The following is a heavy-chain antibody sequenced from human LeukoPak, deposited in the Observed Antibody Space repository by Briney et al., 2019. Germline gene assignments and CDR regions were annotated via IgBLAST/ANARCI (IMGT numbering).Heavy chain of an antibody. CDR3: ARLVVVPAATLNWFDP. J-gene: IGHJ5*02. D-gene: IGHD2-2*01. CDR2: ISAYNGNT. CDR1: GYTFTSYG. Sequence: ASVKVSCKASGYTFTSYGISWVRQAPGQGLEWMGWISAYNGNTNYAQKLQGRATMTTDTSTSTAYMELRSLRSDDTAVYYCARLVVVPAATLNWFDPWGQGTLVTVSS. V-gene: IGHV1-18*01.